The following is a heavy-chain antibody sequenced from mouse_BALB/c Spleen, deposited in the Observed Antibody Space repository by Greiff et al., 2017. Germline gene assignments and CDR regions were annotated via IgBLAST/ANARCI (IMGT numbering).Heavy chain of an antibody. CDR2: ISYDGSN. Sequence: EVKLMESGPGLVKPSQSLSLTCSVTGYSITSGYYWNWIRQFPGNKLEWMGFISYDGSNNYNPSLKNRISITRDTSKNQFFLKVNSVTTEDTATYYCARDEEGYAMDYWGQGTSVTVSS. J-gene: IGHJ4*01. V-gene: IGHV3-6*02. CDR1: GYSITSGYY. CDR3: ARDEEGYAMDY.